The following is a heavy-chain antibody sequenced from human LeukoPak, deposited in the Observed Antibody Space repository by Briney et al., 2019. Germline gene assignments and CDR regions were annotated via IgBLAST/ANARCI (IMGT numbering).Heavy chain of an antibody. J-gene: IGHJ4*02. CDR2: ISYDGTNE. D-gene: IGHD3-10*01. Sequence: PGRSLRLSCAASGFSFHYYAMHWVRRAPGKGLEWVAVISYDGTNEYYADSVKGRLTISRDNSKNTLYMQMSSLRPEDTAVYYCARPIDNGSGSYYFPYWGQGTLVTVSS. CDR3: ARPIDNGSGSYYFPY. V-gene: IGHV3-30-3*01. CDR1: GFSFHYYA.